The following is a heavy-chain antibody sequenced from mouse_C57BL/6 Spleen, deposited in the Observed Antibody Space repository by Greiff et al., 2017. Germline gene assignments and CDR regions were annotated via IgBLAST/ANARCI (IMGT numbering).Heavy chain of an antibody. CDR2: IDPETGGT. J-gene: IGHJ3*01. CDR3: TRREIYDGYYVLCAY. D-gene: IGHD2-3*01. CDR1: GYTFTDYE. V-gene: IGHV1-15*01. Sequence: QVQLQQSGAELVRPGASVTLSCKASGYTFTDYEMHWVKQTPVHGLEWIGAIDPETGGTAYNQKFKGKAILTADKSSSTAYMELRSLTSEDSAVYYCTRREIYDGYYVLCAYWGQGTLVTVSA.